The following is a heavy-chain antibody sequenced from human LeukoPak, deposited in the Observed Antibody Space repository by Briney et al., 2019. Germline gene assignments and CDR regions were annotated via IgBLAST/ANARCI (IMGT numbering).Heavy chain of an antibody. D-gene: IGHD6-19*01. CDR2: ISGSGGGT. V-gene: IGHV3-23*01. CDR3: AKGRTFIAVAAYD. J-gene: IGHJ4*02. CDR1: GFTFSSYV. Sequence: GGSLRLSCAASGFTFSSYVMSWVRQAPGKGLEWVSAISGSGGGTYYADSVKSRFTISRDNSKNTLYLQMNSLRAEDTAVYYCAKGRTFIAVAAYDWGQGTLVTVSS.